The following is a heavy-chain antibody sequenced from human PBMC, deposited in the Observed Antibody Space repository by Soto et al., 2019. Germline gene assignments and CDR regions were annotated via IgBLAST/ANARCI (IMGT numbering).Heavy chain of an antibody. V-gene: IGHV4-4*02. J-gene: IGHJ5*02. Sequence: SETLSLTCAVSGGSISSSNWWSWVRQPPGNGLEWIGEIYHSGSTNYNPSLKSRVTISVDKSKNQFSLKLSSVTAADKAVYYCARLYMVRGVMAWFDPWGQGTLVPVYS. CDR1: GGSISSSNW. D-gene: IGHD3-10*01. CDR3: ARLYMVRGVMAWFDP. CDR2: IYHSGST.